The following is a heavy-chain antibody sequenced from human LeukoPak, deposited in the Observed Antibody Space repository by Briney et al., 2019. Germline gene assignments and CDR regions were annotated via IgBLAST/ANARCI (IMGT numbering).Heavy chain of an antibody. D-gene: IGHD3-10*01. CDR3: AKGVGSGSYQHMDY. J-gene: IGHJ4*02. CDR2: IRYDGSNK. CDR1: GFTFSSYG. Sequence: PGGSLRLSCAASGFTFSSYGMHWVRQAPGKGLEWVAFIRYDGSNKYYADSVKGRFTISRDNSKNTLYLQMNSLRAEDTAVYYCAKGVGSGSYQHMDYWGQGTLVTVSS. V-gene: IGHV3-30*02.